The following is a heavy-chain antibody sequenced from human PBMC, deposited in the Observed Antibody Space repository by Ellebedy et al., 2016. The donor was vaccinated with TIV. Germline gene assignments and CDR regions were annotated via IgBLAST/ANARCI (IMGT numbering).Heavy chain of an antibody. D-gene: IGHD3-22*01. CDR1: GGSISSGGYS. V-gene: IGHV4-30-2*01. Sequence: SETLSLTCAVSGGSISSGGYSWSWIRQPPGKGLEWIGYIYHSGSTYYNPSLKSRVTISVDRSKNQFSLKLSSVTAADTAVYYCARVARYYDSSGYSHYYFDYWGQGTLVTVSS. CDR3: ARVARYYDSSGYSHYYFDY. J-gene: IGHJ4*02. CDR2: IYHSGST.